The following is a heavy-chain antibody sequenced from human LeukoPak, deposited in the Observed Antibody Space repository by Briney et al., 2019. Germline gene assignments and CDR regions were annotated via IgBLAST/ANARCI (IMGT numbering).Heavy chain of an antibody. CDR2: IYYSGSA. CDR1: GGSISSYY. Sequence: SETLSLTCTVSGGSISSYYWSWIRQPPGKGLEWIGYIYYSGSANYNPSLKSRVTISVDTSKNQFSLKLSSVTAADTAVYYCARNSCPSGSCYENRGYFDYWGQGTLVTVSS. D-gene: IGHD2-15*01. J-gene: IGHJ4*02. V-gene: IGHV4-59*08. CDR3: ARNSCPSGSCYENRGYFDY.